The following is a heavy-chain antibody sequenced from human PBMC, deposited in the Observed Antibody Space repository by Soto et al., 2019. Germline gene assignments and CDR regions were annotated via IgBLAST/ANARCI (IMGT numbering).Heavy chain of an antibody. CDR2: TYYRSKWYN. D-gene: IGHD3-10*01. CDR3: VRDYYGSGSTNWFDP. J-gene: IGHJ5*02. V-gene: IGHV6-1*01. Sequence: SQTLSLTCAISGDSVSSNSAAWNWIRQSPSRGLEWLGRTYYRSKWYNDYAISVKSRMIINPDTSKNQFSLQLNSVTPEDTAVYYCVRDYYGSGSTNWFDPLGQGTLVTVSS. CDR1: GDSVSSNSAA.